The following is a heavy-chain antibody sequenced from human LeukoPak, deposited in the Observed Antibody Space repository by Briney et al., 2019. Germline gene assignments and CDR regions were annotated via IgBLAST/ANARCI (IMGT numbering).Heavy chain of an antibody. Sequence: GGSLRLSCAASGFTFNSYATSWVRQAPGKGLEWVSAISGSGGSTYYADSVKGRFTISRDNSKNTLYLQMNSLRAEDTAVYYCAKGGRAAAGKYYYGMDVWGQGTTATVSS. CDR1: GFTFNSYA. CDR2: ISGSGGST. V-gene: IGHV3-23*01. D-gene: IGHD6-13*01. J-gene: IGHJ6*02. CDR3: AKGGRAAAGKYYYGMDV.